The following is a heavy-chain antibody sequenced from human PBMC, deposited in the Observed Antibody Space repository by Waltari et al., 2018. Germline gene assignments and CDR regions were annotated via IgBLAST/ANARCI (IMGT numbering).Heavy chain of an antibody. Sequence: QVQLVQSGAEVRKPGASVKVSCTASGYTFINYGIAWVRQAPGQGLEWMGWIRGYDGDTKYAREFEGRLTVTTDTSTNTAHMELRSLRSDDTAVYYCARLYDASAYYNTYLDPWGQGALVTVSS. J-gene: IGHJ5*02. CDR1: GYTFINYG. CDR2: IRGYDGDT. CDR3: ARLYDASAYYNTYLDP. V-gene: IGHV1-18*01. D-gene: IGHD3-22*01.